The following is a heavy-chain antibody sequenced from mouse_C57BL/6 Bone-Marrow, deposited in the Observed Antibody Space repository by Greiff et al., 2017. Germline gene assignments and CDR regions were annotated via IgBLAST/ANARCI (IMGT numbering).Heavy chain of an antibody. Sequence: QVQLQQSGAELMKPGASVKLSCKATGYTFTGYWIEWVKQRPGHGLEWIGEILPGRGRTNYNEKFKGKATFTADTSSNTAYMQLSSLTTEDSAIYYCARESIGYYYEGWFAYWGQGTLVTVSA. D-gene: IGHD2-4*01. CDR2: ILPGRGRT. V-gene: IGHV1-9*01. CDR3: ARESIGYYYEGWFAY. CDR1: GYTFTGYW. J-gene: IGHJ3*01.